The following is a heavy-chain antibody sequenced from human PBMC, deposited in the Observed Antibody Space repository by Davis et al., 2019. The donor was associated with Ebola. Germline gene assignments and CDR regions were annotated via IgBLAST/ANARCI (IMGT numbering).Heavy chain of an antibody. V-gene: IGHV3-74*01. CDR1: GFTFSSYW. Sequence: GESLKISCAASGFTFSSYWMHWVRQAPGKGLVWVSRISSDGSSTSYADSVKGRFTISRDNAKNTRYLQKNSLRVEDTAVYYCAREMATTNDAFDIWGQGTMVSVSS. J-gene: IGHJ3*02. CDR2: ISSDGSST. CDR3: AREMATTNDAFDI. D-gene: IGHD5-24*01.